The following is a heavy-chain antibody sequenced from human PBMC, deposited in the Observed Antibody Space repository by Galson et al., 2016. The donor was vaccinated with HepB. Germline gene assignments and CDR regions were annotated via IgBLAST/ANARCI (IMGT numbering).Heavy chain of an antibody. CDR2: IYYSGST. D-gene: IGHD1-7*01. Sequence: WVRQMPGKGLEWIGYIYYSGSTYYNPSLKGRVTISVDTSKNQFSLKLSSVTAADTAVYYCAREELRTYYYYGMDVWGKGTTVTVSS. CDR3: AREELRTYYYYGMDV. V-gene: IGHV4-30-4*08. J-gene: IGHJ6*04.